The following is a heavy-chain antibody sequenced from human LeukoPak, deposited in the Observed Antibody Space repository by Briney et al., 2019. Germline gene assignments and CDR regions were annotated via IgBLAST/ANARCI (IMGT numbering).Heavy chain of an antibody. V-gene: IGHV1-69*13. CDR2: IIPIFGTA. J-gene: IGHJ5*02. CDR3: AREPVVLRFLEWSKNNNWFDP. Sequence: SVKVSCKASGGTFSSYAISWVRQAPGQGLEWMGGIIPIFGTANYAQKFQGRVTITADESTSTAYMELSSLRSEDTAVYYCAREPVVLRFLEWSKNNNWFDPWGQGTLVTVSS. D-gene: IGHD3-3*01. CDR1: GGTFSSYA.